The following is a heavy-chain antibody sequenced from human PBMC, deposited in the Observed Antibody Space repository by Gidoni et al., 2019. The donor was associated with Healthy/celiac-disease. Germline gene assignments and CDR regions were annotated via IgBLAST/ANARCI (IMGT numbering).Heavy chain of an antibody. Sequence: QVQLVESGGGVVQPGRSLRLSCAASGFTFSSYAMHWVRQAPGKGLEWVAVISYDGSNKYYADSVKGRFTISRDNSKNTLYLQMNSLRAEDTAVYYCARDMGGEFDYWGQGTLVTVSS. V-gene: IGHV3-30-3*01. CDR2: ISYDGSNK. CDR1: GFTFSSYA. D-gene: IGHD3-16*01. J-gene: IGHJ4*02. CDR3: ARDMGGEFDY.